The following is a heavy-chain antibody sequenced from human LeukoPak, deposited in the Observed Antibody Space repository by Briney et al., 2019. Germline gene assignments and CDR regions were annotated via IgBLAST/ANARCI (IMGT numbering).Heavy chain of an antibody. J-gene: IGHJ4*02. Sequence: TGGSLRLSCAASGFTVSSNYMSWVRQAPGKGLXXXXVIYSGGSTFYADSVRGRFTISRDNSKNTLYLQMNSLRAEDTAVYYCARDVSGSSSWSDFDYWGQGTLVTVSS. CDR1: GFTVSSNY. CDR2: IYSGGST. V-gene: IGHV3-66*01. D-gene: IGHD6-13*01. CDR3: ARDVSGSSSWSDFDY.